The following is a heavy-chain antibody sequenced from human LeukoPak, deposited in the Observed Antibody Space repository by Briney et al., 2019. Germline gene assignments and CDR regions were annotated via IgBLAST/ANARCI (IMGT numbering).Heavy chain of an antibody. CDR2: IYTSGTA. CDR1: GGSIDTYY. J-gene: IGHJ6*03. V-gene: IGHV4-4*07. Sequence: KASETLSLTCTVSGGSIDTYYWSWLRQPAGKGLEWIGRIYTSGTANYNPSLKSRVTVSVDTSNNQFSLRLSSVTAADTAVYFCAREEGSWYGEDFYYYMDVWGKGTTVTVSS. D-gene: IGHD6-13*01. CDR3: AREEGSWYGEDFYYYMDV.